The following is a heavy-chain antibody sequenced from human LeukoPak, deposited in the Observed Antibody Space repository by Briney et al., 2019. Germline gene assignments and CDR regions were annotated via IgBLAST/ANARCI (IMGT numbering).Heavy chain of an antibody. V-gene: IGHV3-30*02. CDR2: IRYDGSNK. J-gene: IGHJ4*02. D-gene: IGHD3-3*01. CDR1: GFTFSSYG. Sequence: GGSLRLSCAASGFTFSSYGMHWVRQAPGKGLEGVAFIRYDGSNKYYADSVKGRFTISRDNYKNTLYLQMNSLRAEDTAVYYCAKGGTIFGVVIIPDLFDYWGQGTLVTVSS. CDR3: AKGGTIFGVVIIPDLFDY.